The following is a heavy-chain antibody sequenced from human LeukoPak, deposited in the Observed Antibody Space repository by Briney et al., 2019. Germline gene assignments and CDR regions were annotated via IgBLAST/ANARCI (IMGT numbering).Heavy chain of an antibody. CDR3: ARDVIRDDSGSSFDS. Sequence: SETLSHTCTVSGGSNSNKYWSWIRQPAGKGLEWIGRVSASGTTNYNPSLRSRVTMSVDTSKNQFSLKLRSVTAADTAVYYCARDVIRDDSGSSFDSWGQGTLVTVSS. CDR1: GGSNSNKY. D-gene: IGHD3-10*01. V-gene: IGHV4-4*07. CDR2: VSASGTT. J-gene: IGHJ4*02.